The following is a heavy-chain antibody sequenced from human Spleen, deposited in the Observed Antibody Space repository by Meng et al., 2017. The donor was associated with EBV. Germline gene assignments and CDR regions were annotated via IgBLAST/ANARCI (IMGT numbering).Heavy chain of an antibody. D-gene: IGHD6-19*01. CDR2: VHYSGST. CDR3: ARPFPSWQSPRLDPFGA. J-gene: IGHJ5*02. CDR1: GGSISSFVY. V-gene: IGHV4-39*01. Sequence: RQLQSSGPLQLKPSAPLSLTFTVSGGSISSFVYGGWIRQPPGRGLEWIGSVHYSGSTYYSPSLKSRITVSVDTSKNQFSLRLTSVTAADTAVYYCARPFPSWQSPRLDPFGAWGQGTLVTVSS.